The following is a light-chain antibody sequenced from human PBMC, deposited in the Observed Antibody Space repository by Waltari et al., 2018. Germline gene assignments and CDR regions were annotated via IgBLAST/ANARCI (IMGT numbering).Light chain of an antibody. CDR1: QSVLYSSNNKNY. CDR3: QQYYSTPLT. CDR2: WAF. Sequence: DIVMTQSPDSLAVSLGERATVNCKSSQSVLYSSNNKNYLAWYQQKPRQPPKLPIYWAFTRESGVPDRFSGSGSGTDFTLTISSLQAEDVAVYYCQQYYSTPLTFGGGTKVEIK. J-gene: IGKJ4*01. V-gene: IGKV4-1*01.